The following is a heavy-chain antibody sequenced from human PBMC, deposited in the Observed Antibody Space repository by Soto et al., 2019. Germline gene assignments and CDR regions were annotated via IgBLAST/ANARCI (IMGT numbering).Heavy chain of an antibody. J-gene: IGHJ6*02. V-gene: IGHV4-39*01. CDR1: GSSIISSSHF. CDR3: ARHTLSNFLYYYYGMDV. CDR2: IYYSGST. Sequence: SETLSLTCTVSGSSIISSSHFWGWIRQPPGKGLEWIGSIYYSGSTYYNPSLKSRVTISVDTSKNQFSLKLNSVTAADTAVYYCARHTLSNFLYYYYGMDVWGQGTTVTVSS.